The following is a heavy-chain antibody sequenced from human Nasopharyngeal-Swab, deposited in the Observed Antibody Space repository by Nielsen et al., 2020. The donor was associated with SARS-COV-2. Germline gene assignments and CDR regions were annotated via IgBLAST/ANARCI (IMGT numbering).Heavy chain of an antibody. Sequence: GESLKISCAASGFSFRDSAMHWVRQAPGKGLEWVANIKQDGSEKYYVDSVEGRFTISRDSAKNSLFLQMNSLRAEDTAVYYCARDSSGWYPDLDYWGQGTLVTVSP. CDR2: IKQDGSEK. CDR1: GFSFRDSA. J-gene: IGHJ4*02. CDR3: ARDSSGWYPDLDY. D-gene: IGHD6-19*01. V-gene: IGHV3-7*01.